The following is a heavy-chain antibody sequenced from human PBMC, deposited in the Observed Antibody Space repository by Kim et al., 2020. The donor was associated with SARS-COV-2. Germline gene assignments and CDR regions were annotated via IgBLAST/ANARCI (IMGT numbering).Heavy chain of an antibody. Sequence: FQGRVTITADESTSTAYMELSSLRSEDTAVYYCARDRTYSSSWANWYFDLWGRGTLVTVSS. J-gene: IGHJ2*01. V-gene: IGHV1-69*01. CDR3: ARDRTYSSSWANWYFDL. D-gene: IGHD6-6*01.